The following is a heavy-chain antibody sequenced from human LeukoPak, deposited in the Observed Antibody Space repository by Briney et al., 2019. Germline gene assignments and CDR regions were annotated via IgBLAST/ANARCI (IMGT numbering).Heavy chain of an antibody. CDR2: IYHSGST. CDR3: ARDSTYGSGSHYFDN. J-gene: IGHJ4*02. CDR1: GYSISSGYY. D-gene: IGHD3-10*01. V-gene: IGHV4-38-2*02. Sequence: SETLSLTCTVSGYSISSGYYWGWIRQPPGKGLEWIGSIYHSGSTYYNPSLKSRVTISVDTSKNQFSLNLSSVTAADTAVYYCARDSTYGSGSHYFDNWGQGTLVTVSS.